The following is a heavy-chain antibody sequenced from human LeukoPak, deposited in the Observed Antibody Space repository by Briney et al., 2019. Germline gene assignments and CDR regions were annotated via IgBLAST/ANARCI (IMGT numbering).Heavy chain of an antibody. Sequence: PSETLSLTCAVSGGSISSGGYSWSWIRQPPGKGLEWIGYIYHSGSTYYNPSLKSRVTISVDRSKNQFSLKLSSVTAADTAVYYCARDGPVGATTAGFDPWGQGTLVTVSS. CDR2: IYHSGST. J-gene: IGHJ5*02. D-gene: IGHD1-26*01. CDR1: GGSISSGGYS. V-gene: IGHV4-30-2*01. CDR3: ARDGPVGATTAGFDP.